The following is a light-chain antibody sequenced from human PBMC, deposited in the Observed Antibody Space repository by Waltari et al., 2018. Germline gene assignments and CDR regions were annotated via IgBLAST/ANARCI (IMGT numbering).Light chain of an antibody. CDR1: QSVSSSY. CDR3: QQYGSSPIT. Sequence: EIVLTQSPGTLSLSPGERATLSCRASQSVSSSYLAWYQQKPGQAPGLLIYGASSRATGIPDRFSGSGSGTDLTLTISRLEPEDFAVYYCQQYGSSPITFGQGTRLRLN. V-gene: IGKV3-20*01. J-gene: IGKJ5*01. CDR2: GAS.